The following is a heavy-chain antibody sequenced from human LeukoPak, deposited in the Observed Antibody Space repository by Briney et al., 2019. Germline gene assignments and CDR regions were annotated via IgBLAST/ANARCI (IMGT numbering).Heavy chain of an antibody. V-gene: IGHV3-9*01. CDR1: GFTFDDYA. Sequence: GGSLRLSCAASGFTFDDYAMHWVRHAPGKGLEWVSGISWNSGSIGYADSVKGRFTISRDNAKNSLYLQMNSLRAEDTALYYCAKGGGYDLKYYFDYWGQGTLVTVSS. J-gene: IGHJ4*02. CDR2: ISWNSGSI. D-gene: IGHD5-12*01. CDR3: AKGGGYDLKYYFDY.